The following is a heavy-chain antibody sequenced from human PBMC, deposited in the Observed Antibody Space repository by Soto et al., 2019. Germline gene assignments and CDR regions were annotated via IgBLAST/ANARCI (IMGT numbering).Heavy chain of an antibody. CDR1: GFTFSDYY. CDR3: ARDRSLDCSGGRCYSHYYYYYMDV. Sequence: QVQLVESGGGLVKPGGSLRLSCAASGFTFSDYYMSWIRQAPGKGLEWVSYISSSGSTIYYADSVKGRFTISRDNAKNSLYLQMTSLRAEGTAVYYCARDRSLDCSGGRCYSHYYYYYMDVWGKGTTVTVSS. D-gene: IGHD2-15*01. CDR2: ISSSGSTI. V-gene: IGHV3-11*01. J-gene: IGHJ6*03.